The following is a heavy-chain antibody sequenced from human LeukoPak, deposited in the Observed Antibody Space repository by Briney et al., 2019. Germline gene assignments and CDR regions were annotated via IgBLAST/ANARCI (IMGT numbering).Heavy chain of an antibody. CDR3: ARDENSYYMDV. CDR2: ISYSGST. CDR1: GVSISSGDYY. V-gene: IGHV4-30-4*08. J-gene: IGHJ6*03. Sequence: PSETLSLTCAVSGVSISSGDYYWTWIRQPPGKGLEWIGYISYSGSTYYNPSLKSGITISLDTSKNQFSLKVTSVTAADTAVYYCARDENSYYMDVGGTGTTVTVSS.